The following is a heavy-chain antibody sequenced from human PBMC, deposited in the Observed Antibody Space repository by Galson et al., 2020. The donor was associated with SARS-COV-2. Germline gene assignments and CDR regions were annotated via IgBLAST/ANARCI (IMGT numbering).Heavy chain of an antibody. CDR2: IKQDGSEK. V-gene: IGHV3-7*01. D-gene: IGHD3-9*01. CDR3: ARDSSYYDILTGYSPYYFDY. CDR1: GFTFSSYW. Sequence: PGGSLRLSCAASGFTFSSYWMSWVRQAPGKGLEWVANIKQDGSEKYYVDSVKGRFAISRDNAKNSLYLQMNSLRAEDTAVYYCARDSSYYDILTGYSPYYFDYWGQGTLVTVSS. J-gene: IGHJ4*02.